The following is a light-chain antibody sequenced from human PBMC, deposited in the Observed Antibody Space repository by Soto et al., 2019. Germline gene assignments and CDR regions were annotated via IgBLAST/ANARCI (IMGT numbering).Light chain of an antibody. CDR1: SSDVGSYNL. CDR2: EGS. J-gene: IGLJ1*01. CDR3: CSYAGNSTFSYV. V-gene: IGLV2-23*03. Sequence: QSVLTQPASVSGSPGQSITISCTGTSSDVGSYNLVSWFQQHPGKAPKLMIYEGSKRPSGVSNRFSGSKSGNTASLTISGLKAEEEADYYCCSYAGNSTFSYVFGSGTKVTVL.